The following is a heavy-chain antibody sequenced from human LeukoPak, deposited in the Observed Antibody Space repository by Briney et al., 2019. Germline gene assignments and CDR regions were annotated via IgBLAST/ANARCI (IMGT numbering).Heavy chain of an antibody. CDR3: ARRGPPSIAADFRGWFDP. Sequence: SETLSLTCTVSGGSISSYYWSWIRQPPGKGLEWIGYIYYSGSTNYNPSLKSRVTISVDTSKNQFSLKLSSVTAADTAVYYCARRGPPSIAADFRGWFDPWGQGTLVTVSS. CDR1: GGSISSYY. CDR2: IYYSGST. V-gene: IGHV4-59*12. D-gene: IGHD6-13*01. J-gene: IGHJ5*02.